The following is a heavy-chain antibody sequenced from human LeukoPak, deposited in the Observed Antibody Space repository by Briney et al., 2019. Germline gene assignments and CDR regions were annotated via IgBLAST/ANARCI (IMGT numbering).Heavy chain of an antibody. J-gene: IGHJ4*02. CDR3: AKSGSGFDGYYFDY. Sequence: GGSLRLSCAASGFTFSSYAMSWVRQAPGKGLEWVSAISGSGGSTCYADSVKGRFTISRDNSKNTLYLQMNSLRAEDTAVYYCAKSGSGFDGYYFDYWGQGTLVTVSS. CDR2: ISGSGGST. CDR1: GFTFSSYA. D-gene: IGHD3-3*01. V-gene: IGHV3-23*01.